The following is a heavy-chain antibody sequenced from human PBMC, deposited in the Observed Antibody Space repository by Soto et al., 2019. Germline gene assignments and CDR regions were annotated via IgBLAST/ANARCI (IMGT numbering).Heavy chain of an antibody. CDR2: INTGNGNT. D-gene: IGHD3-16*02. Sequence: ASVKVSCKASGYTFTNYAMHWMRQVPGQRLEWMGWINTGNGNTKYSQNFQGRVTITRDTSANTAYMDLSSLTSEDTAVYYCARDRSDYDYVWGSYHYIYDYWGQGTLVTVSS. J-gene: IGHJ4*02. CDR3: ARDRSDYDYVWGSYHYIYDY. V-gene: IGHV1-3*04. CDR1: GYTFTNYA.